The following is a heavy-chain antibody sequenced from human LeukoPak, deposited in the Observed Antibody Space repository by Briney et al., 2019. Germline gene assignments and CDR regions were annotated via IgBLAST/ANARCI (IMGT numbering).Heavy chain of an antibody. J-gene: IGHJ4*02. CDR1: GFTFSSYS. CDR3: ARMATTKEYY. CDR2: ISSSSSYI. D-gene: IGHD5-24*01. Sequence: PGGSLRLSCAASGFTFSSYSMNWVRQVPGKGLEWVSSISSSSSYIYYADSVKGRFTISRDNAKNSLYLQMNSLRAEDTAVYYCARMATTKEYYWGQGTLVTVSS. V-gene: IGHV3-21*01.